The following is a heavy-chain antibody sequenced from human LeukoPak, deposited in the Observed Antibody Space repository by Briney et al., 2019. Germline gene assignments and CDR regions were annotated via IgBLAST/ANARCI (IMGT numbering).Heavy chain of an antibody. CDR1: GYTFTKYG. CDR3: ARESGSDAFDI. V-gene: IGHV1-18*01. Sequence: ASVKVSCKASGYTFTKYGVSWVRQAPGQGLEWMGWISAYNGDIKYAQRGKGRVTMTTDTATSTVYMELRSLRSDDTAVYYCARESGSDAFDIWGQGTMVTVSS. CDR2: ISAYNGDI. J-gene: IGHJ3*02.